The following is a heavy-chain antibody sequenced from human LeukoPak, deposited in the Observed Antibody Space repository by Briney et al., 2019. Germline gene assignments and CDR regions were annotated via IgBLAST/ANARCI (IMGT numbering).Heavy chain of an antibody. J-gene: IGHJ4*02. CDR1: GFTFHNYD. CDR3: ARDHVYGGADY. Sequence: PGGSLRLSCAASGFTFHNYDFHWVRQAPGKGLEWVSLTGGDGITTYFADSVKGRFTISRDNSKRSLFLQMNSLRTEDTALYYCARDHVYGGADYWGQGTLVTVSS. D-gene: IGHD5/OR15-5a*01. CDR2: TGGDGITT. V-gene: IGHV3-43*02.